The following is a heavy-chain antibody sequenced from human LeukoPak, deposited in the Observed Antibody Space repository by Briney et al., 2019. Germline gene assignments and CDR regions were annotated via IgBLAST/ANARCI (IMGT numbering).Heavy chain of an antibody. CDR2: IDKDGSIT. J-gene: IGHJ3*02. CDR3: AREIMGGNKWDAFDI. CDR1: GFTFCSHW. D-gene: IGHD2-8*01. Sequence: GGSLRLSCAAPGFTFCSHWLHRVRQAPGKGLVWVSRIDKDGSITSCADSVKDRFTISRDNAKTTLYLQMNSLRVEDMAVYYCAREIMGGNKWDAFDIWGQGTMVTVSS. V-gene: IGHV3-74*01.